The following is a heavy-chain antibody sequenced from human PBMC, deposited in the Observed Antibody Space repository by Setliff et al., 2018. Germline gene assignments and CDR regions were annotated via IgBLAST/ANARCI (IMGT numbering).Heavy chain of an antibody. J-gene: IGHJ4*02. D-gene: IGHD3-22*01. CDR1: GFTFSAYS. CDR3: ANNYYDTTMGYYFDY. Sequence: GGSLRLSCEASGFTFSAYSMTWVRQAPGKGLEWVSSISNDATYIYYADSVKGRFTISRDNSKNTLYLQMSSLRAEDTTIYYCANNYYDTTMGYYFDYWGQGTQVTVSS. CDR2: ISNDATYI. V-gene: IGHV3-21*04.